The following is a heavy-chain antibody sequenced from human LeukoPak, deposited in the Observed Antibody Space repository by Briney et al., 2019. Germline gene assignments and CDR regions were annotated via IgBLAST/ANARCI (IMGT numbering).Heavy chain of an antibody. V-gene: IGHV3-21*04. J-gene: IGHJ4*02. Sequence: GGSLRLSCAASGFTFSSYSMNWVRQAPGKGLEWVSSISGSSSYIHYADSVKGRFTISRDNSKNTLYLRMNSLRAEDTAVYYCAKSDCGGDCHLLDYWGQGTLVTVSS. D-gene: IGHD2-21*02. CDR1: GFTFSSYS. CDR3: AKSDCGGDCHLLDY. CDR2: ISGSSSYI.